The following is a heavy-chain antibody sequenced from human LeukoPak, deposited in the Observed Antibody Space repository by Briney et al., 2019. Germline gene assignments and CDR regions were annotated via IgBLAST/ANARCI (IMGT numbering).Heavy chain of an antibody. Sequence: SETLSLTCTVSGGSISLYYWSWIRQPPGKGLEWIGEINHSGSTNYNPSLKSRVTISVDTSKNQFSLKLSSVIAADTAVYYCARQARRSQFDYWGQGTLVTVSS. CDR2: INHSGST. J-gene: IGHJ4*02. CDR1: GGSISLYY. CDR3: ARQARRSQFDY. V-gene: IGHV4-34*01.